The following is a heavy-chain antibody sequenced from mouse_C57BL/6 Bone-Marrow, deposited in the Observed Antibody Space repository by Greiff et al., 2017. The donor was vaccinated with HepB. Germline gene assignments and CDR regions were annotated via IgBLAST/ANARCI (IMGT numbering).Heavy chain of an antibody. CDR1: GYTFTSYG. J-gene: IGHJ3*01. V-gene: IGHV1-81*01. CDR2: IYPRSGNT. CDR3: ARIAWFAY. Sequence: VHLVESGAELARPGASVKLSCKASGYTFTSYGISWVKQRTGQGLEWIGEIYPRSGNTYYNEKFKGKATLTADKSSSTAYMELRSLTSEDSAVYFCARIAWFAYWGQGTLVTVSA.